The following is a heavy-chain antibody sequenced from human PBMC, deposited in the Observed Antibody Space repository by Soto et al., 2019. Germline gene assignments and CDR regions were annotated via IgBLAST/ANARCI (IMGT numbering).Heavy chain of an antibody. V-gene: IGHV4-38-2*01. CDR1: GYSMNSNYL. Sequence: SETLSLTCAVSGYSMNSNYLWGWVRQPPGKGLEWIGSVYQSGSTYYNPSLRSRVTISIDTSKNQFSLEVRSVTATDTAVYYCARLPLVRYFDYWGHGTLVTVS. J-gene: IGHJ4*01. D-gene: IGHD3-10*01. CDR3: ARLPLVRYFDY. CDR2: VYQSGST.